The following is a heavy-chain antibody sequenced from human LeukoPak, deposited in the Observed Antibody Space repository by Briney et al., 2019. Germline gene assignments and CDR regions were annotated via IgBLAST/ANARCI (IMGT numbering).Heavy chain of an antibody. CDR3: ARVGSIAAPFDY. CDR2: IYYSGST. CDR1: GDSISSSSYY. Sequence: SETLSLTCTVSGDSISSSSYYWGWIRQPPGKGLEWIGSIYYSGSTYYNPSLKSRVTISVDTSKNQFSLKLSSVTAADTAVYYCARVGSIAAPFDYWGQGTLVTVSS. J-gene: IGHJ4*02. V-gene: IGHV4-39*07. D-gene: IGHD6-6*01.